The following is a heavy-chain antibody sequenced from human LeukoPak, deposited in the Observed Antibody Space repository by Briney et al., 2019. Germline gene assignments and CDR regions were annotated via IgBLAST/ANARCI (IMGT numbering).Heavy chain of an antibody. D-gene: IGHD3-10*01. CDR1: KLTFSRYK. J-gene: IGHJ4*02. Sequence: GGCLRLSCAGSKLTFSRYKMNWVRQAPGKGLEWVSSISSSGNYIDYADSVKGRFNISRDNANNSVYLQMDSLRVEDTAVYYCARLMVRGVTWGSPLDYWGQGILVTVSS. CDR3: ARLMVRGVTWGSPLDY. V-gene: IGHV3-21*01. CDR2: ISSSGNYI.